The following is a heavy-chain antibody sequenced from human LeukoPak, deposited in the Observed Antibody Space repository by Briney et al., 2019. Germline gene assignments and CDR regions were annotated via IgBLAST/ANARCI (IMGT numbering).Heavy chain of an antibody. D-gene: IGHD6-13*01. CDR3: ARDPGIAAAGPFDY. J-gene: IGHJ4*02. V-gene: IGHV1-18*01. CDR2: ISAYNGNT. CDR1: GYTFASYG. Sequence: GASVKVSCKASGYTFASYGISWVRQAPGQGLEWMGWISAYNGNTNYAQKLQGRVTMTTDTSTSTAYMELRSLRSDDTAVYYCARDPGIAAAGPFDYWGQGTLVTVSS.